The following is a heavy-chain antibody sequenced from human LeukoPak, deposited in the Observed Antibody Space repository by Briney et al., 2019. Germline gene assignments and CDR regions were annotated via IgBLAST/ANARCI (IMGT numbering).Heavy chain of an antibody. CDR3: ARVLVVPAAIGGWFDP. CDR1: GYTFTGYY. J-gene: IGHJ5*02. V-gene: IGHV1-2*02. CDR2: INPNSGGT. Sequence: ASVKVSCKASGYTFTGYYMHCVRQAPGQGLERMGWINPNSGGTNYAQKFQGRVTMTRDTSISTAYMELSRLRSDDTAVYYCARVLVVPAAIGGWFDPWGQGTLVTVSS. D-gene: IGHD2-2*01.